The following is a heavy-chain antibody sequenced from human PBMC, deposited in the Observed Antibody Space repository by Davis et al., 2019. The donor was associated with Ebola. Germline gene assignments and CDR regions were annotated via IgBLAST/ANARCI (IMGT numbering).Heavy chain of an antibody. J-gene: IGHJ3*02. Sequence: AASVKVSCKASGYTFGNYAISWVRQAPGQGLEWMGWISAYNGNTNDAQILQGRVTMTTDTSTGTAYMELRSLRSDDTAVYFCARTSIVGTTTTASDIWGQGTKVTVSS. V-gene: IGHV1-18*01. CDR2: ISAYNGNT. CDR1: GYTFGNYA. D-gene: IGHD1-26*01. CDR3: ARTSIVGTTTTASDI.